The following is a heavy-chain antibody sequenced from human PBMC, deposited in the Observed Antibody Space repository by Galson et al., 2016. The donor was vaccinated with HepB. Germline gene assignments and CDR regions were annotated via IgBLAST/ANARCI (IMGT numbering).Heavy chain of an antibody. CDR1: GFTFSSYA. CDR2: ISGSGGST. D-gene: IGHD2-2*03. CDR3: AKEGYVLDMVVVPVHD. J-gene: IGHJ4*02. V-gene: IGHV3-23*01. Sequence: SLRLSCAASGFTFSSYAMTWVRQAPGKGLEWVSSISGSGGSTHYADSVKGRFTISRDNSKNTLYLQMNSLRAEDTAVYYCAKEGYVLDMVVVPVHDWGQGTLVTVSS.